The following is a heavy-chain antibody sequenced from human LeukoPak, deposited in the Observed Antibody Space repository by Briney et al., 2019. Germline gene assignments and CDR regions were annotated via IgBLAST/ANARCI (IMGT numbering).Heavy chain of an antibody. V-gene: IGHV1-69*05. Sequence: SVKVSCKASGGTFTNYAVSWVRQATGQGLEWMGRIIPTFGTANYAQKFQGRVTFTTDESTTTAYMELYSLRSEDTAVYYCVRYTPRGTGTTAFYLAYWGQGTLVTVSS. CDR3: VRYTPRGTGTTAFYLAY. CDR1: GGTFTNYA. D-gene: IGHD1-7*01. J-gene: IGHJ4*02. CDR2: IIPTFGTA.